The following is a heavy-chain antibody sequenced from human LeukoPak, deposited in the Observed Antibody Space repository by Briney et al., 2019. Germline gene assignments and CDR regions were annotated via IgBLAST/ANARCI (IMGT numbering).Heavy chain of an antibody. CDR2: ISSNGGST. CDR3: APSPYYYESSGYSA. V-gene: IGHV3-64D*06. J-gene: IGHJ5*02. D-gene: IGHD3-22*01. CDR1: GFTFSSYA. Sequence: GGSLPLSCSASGFTFSSYAMHWVRQAPGKGLEYVSAISSNGGSTYYADSVKGGFTISRDNSKNTLYLQMSSLRAEDTAVYYCAPSPYYYESSGYSAWGQATMV.